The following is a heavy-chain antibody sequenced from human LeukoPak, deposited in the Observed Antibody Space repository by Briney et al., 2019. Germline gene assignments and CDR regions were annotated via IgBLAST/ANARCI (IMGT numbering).Heavy chain of an antibody. Sequence: GGSLRLSCAASGFTFSSYGMHWVRQAPGKGLEWVAVIWYDGSNKYYADSVKGRFTISRDNSKNTLYLQMNSLRVEDTAVYYCARRGRVATHYFDYWGQGTLVTVSS. CDR3: ARRGRVATHYFDY. CDR2: IWYDGSNK. D-gene: IGHD5-12*01. J-gene: IGHJ4*02. V-gene: IGHV3-33*01. CDR1: GFTFSSYG.